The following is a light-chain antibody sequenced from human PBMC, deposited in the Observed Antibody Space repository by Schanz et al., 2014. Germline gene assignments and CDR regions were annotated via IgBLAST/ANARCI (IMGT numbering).Light chain of an antibody. CDR3: QQHANWLT. J-gene: IGKJ4*01. CDR2: GAS. CDR1: QSVGSSY. V-gene: IGKV3D-20*02. Sequence: EIVLTQSPGTLSLSPGERATLSCRASQSVGSSYLAWYQQKPGQAPRLLIYGASSRATGVPDRFSGSGSGTDFTLTISSLEPEDFAIYYCQQHANWLTFGGGTKVEIK.